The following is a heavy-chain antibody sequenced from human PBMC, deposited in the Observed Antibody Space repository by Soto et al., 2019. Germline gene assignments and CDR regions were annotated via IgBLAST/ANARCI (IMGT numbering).Heavy chain of an antibody. CDR1: GFTFSSYW. CDR2: INSDGSRT. J-gene: IGHJ4*02. Sequence: EVQLVESGGGIVQPGGSLRLSCAASGFTFSSYWMHWVRQAPGKGLVWVSRINSDGSRTSYADSAKGRFTISRDNAKNTVYRQMNRLRAEDTAVYYCARGDGDYYDGNGYLGRHWGQGTLVTVSS. CDR3: ARGDGDYYDGNGYLGRH. V-gene: IGHV3-74*01. D-gene: IGHD3-22*01.